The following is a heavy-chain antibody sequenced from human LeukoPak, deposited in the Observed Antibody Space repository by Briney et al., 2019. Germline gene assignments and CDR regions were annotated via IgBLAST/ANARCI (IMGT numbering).Heavy chain of an antibody. V-gene: IGHV3-53*01. D-gene: IGHD4-23*01. CDR1: GFTVSFNY. CDR3: ARDRISVYGGNSYYYYYYMDV. Sequence: GGSLRLSCAASGFTVSFNYMNWVRQAPGEGLEWVSLIDTGGTTYYADSVEGRFTISRDNAKNTLYLQMNSLRAEDTAVYYCARDRISVYGGNSYYYYYYMDVWGKGTTVTVSS. J-gene: IGHJ6*03. CDR2: IDTGGTT.